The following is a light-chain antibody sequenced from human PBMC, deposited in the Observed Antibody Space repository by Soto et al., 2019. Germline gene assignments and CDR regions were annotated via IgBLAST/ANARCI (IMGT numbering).Light chain of an antibody. V-gene: IGLV2-14*01. J-gene: IGLJ2*01. CDR1: SSDVGGYNY. CDR3: SSYTSSRTLK. Sequence: QSALTQPASVSGSPGQSITISCTGTSSDVGGYNYVSWYQQHPGKAPKLMIYDVSNRPSGVSNRFSGSKSGNTASLTISGLQAEDEADYYCSSYTSSRTLKFGGGTKLTVL. CDR2: DVS.